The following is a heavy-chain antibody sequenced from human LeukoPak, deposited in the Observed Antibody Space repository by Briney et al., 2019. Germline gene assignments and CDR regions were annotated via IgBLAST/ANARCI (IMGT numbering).Heavy chain of an antibody. D-gene: IGHD3-22*01. CDR1: GGSISSYY. V-gene: IGHV3-11*01. CDR3: ARDRPDYYDSSGYLDY. Sequence: LSLTCTVSGGSISSYYWSWIRQAPGKGLEWVSYISSSGSTIYYADSVKGRFTISRDNAKNSLYLQMNSLRAEDTAVYYCARDRPDYYDSSGYLDYWGQGTLVTVSS. J-gene: IGHJ4*02. CDR2: ISSSGSTI.